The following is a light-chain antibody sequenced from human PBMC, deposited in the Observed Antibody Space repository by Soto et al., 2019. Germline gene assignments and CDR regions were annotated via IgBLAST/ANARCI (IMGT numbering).Light chain of an antibody. J-gene: IGLJ2*01. CDR1: SSDVGGYNY. Sequence: QSALTQPASVSGSPGQSITISCTGSSSDVGGYNYVSWYQQHSGKAPKLMIFEVSNRPSGVSNRFSGSKSGNTASLIISGLQAEDEADYYCSSYTSSTTLVVFGGGTKVTVL. CDR3: SSYTSSTTLVV. CDR2: EVS. V-gene: IGLV2-14*01.